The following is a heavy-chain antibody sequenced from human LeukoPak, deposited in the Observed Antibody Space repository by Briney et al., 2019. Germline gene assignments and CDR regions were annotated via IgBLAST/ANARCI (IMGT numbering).Heavy chain of an antibody. CDR3: ARDKLAADLNVVYYYYGMDV. Sequence: GGSLRLSCAASGFTFSSYAVSWVRQAPGKGLEWVSTISVSGGTTYYADSVKGRFTISRDNSKNTLYLQMNSLRAEDTAVYYCARDKLAADLNVVYYYYGMDVWGQGTTVTVSS. V-gene: IGHV3-23*01. CDR1: GFTFSSYA. D-gene: IGHD6-13*01. CDR2: ISVSGGTT. J-gene: IGHJ6*02.